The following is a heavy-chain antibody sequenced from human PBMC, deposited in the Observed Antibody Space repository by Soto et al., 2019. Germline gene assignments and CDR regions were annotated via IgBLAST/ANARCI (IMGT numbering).Heavy chain of an antibody. CDR1: GFSVSDNY. CDR3: ARGGSDDPFDM. CDR2: IYIGGDT. J-gene: IGHJ3*02. Sequence: EAQVVESGGRLVQPGGSLRLSCAASGFSVSDNYISWVRQAPGKWLEWVSVIYIGGDTYYADSVKGRFAMSRDNSKNTVFLQMESLRVEDTPIYYCARGGSDDPFDMWGQGTMVTVSS. V-gene: IGHV3-66*01. D-gene: IGHD5-12*01.